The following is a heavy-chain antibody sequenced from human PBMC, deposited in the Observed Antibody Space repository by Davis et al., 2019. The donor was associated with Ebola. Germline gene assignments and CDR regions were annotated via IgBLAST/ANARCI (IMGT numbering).Heavy chain of an antibody. D-gene: IGHD2-2*01. CDR3: ARGQLLWYHYYYYGMDV. CDR2: ISGWGDKT. Sequence: GESLKISCAASGFSFSTYAIVWVRQAPGKGLEWVSSISGWGDKTYYVDSVKGRFTISRENSKYTVYLQMNSLRAEDTAVYYCARGQLLWYHYYYYGMDVWGQGTTVTVSS. CDR1: GFSFSTYA. J-gene: IGHJ6*02. V-gene: IGHV3-23*01.